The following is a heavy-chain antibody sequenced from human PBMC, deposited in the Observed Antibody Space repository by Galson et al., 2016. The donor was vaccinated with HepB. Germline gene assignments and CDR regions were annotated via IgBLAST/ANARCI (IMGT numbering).Heavy chain of an antibody. Sequence: SLRLSCAASGFAFSSHWMHWVRQVPGKGLVWVSRVNSDGSTSDYTDSVKGRFTTSRDNAKNTLYLQMNSLRADDTAVYYCTRHEQSGTNDYWGQGTLVTVSS. J-gene: IGHJ4*02. V-gene: IGHV3-74*01. D-gene: IGHD1-1*01. CDR3: TRHEQSGTNDY. CDR2: VNSDGSTS. CDR1: GFAFSSHW.